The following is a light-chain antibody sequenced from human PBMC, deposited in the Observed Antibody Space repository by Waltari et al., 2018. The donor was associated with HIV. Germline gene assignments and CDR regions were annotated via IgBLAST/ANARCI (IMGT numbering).Light chain of an antibody. CDR2: GNN. Sequence: QSVLTQPPSASETPGQRVTISCSGSSSNIGSNFVYWYQQLPGTAPKLLIYGNNQRPSGVPDRCSGSRSGTSASLAISGLRSEDEADYYCAAWDDSLGGLWVFGGGTKLTVL. CDR3: AAWDDSLGGLWV. CDR1: SSNIGSNF. V-gene: IGLV1-47*01. J-gene: IGLJ3*02.